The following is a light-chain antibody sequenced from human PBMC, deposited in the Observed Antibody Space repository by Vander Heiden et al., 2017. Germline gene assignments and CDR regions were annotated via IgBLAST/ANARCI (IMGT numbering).Light chain of an antibody. CDR2: AAS. J-gene: IGKJ4*01. CDR3: QQSDSLPLT. CDR1: QSISNS. Sequence: DIQVTPSPSSLSASVGDRVTITCRASQSISNSLHWYRQKPGKAPKLLIFAASTLRSGVPLRFSGSGSGTDFTLTISNLQPEDSATYYCQQSDSLPLTFGGGTKVEVK. V-gene: IGKV1-39*01.